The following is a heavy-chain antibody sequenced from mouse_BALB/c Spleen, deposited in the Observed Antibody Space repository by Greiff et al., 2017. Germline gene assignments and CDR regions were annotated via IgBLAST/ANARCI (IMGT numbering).Heavy chain of an antibody. V-gene: IGHV5-12-2*01. CDR2: ISNGGGST. CDR3: ASVRSFAY. J-gene: IGHJ3*01. CDR1: GFTFSSYT. D-gene: IGHD2-14*01. Sequence: DVKLVESGGGLVQPGGSLKLSCAASGFTFSSYTMSWVRQTPEKRLEWVAYISNGGGSTYYPDTVKGRFTISRDNAKNTLYLQMSSLKSEDTAMYYCASVRSFAYWGQGTLVTVSA.